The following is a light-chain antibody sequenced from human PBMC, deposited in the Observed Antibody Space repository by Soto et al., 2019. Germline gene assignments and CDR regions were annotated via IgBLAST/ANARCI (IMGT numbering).Light chain of an antibody. V-gene: IGLV3-21*04. CDR1: NIGSKS. J-gene: IGLJ2*01. CDR2: YDT. Sequence: SYDLTQPPSVTVAPGETARISCGGNNIGSKSLFWYQQKAGQAPVLVIYYDTNRPSGIPERFSGSNSGNTATLTISRVEVGDEADYYCQVWDSSSGHREVFGGGTKLTVL. CDR3: QVWDSSSGHREV.